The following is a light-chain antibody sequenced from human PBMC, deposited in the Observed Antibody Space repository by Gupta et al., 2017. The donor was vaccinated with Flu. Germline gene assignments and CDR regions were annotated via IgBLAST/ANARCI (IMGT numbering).Light chain of an antibody. J-gene: IGLJ1*01. Sequence: QSPLTQPASVSGSPGLSVTISCTGTSSDVGGYNFVSWYQQHPGKAPKLMIYAVSNRPSGVSDRFSGSKSGNTASLTISGLQGEDEADYYCSSYASSSSPYVFGTGTKLTVL. CDR1: SSDVGGYNF. V-gene: IGLV2-14*01. CDR3: SSYASSSSPYV. CDR2: AVS.